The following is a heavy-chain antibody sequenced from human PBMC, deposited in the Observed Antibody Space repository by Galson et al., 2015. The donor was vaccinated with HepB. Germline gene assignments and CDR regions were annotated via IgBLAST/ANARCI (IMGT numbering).Heavy chain of an antibody. D-gene: IGHD3-10*01. CDR3: ARSTRSSY. J-gene: IGHJ4*02. CDR1: GFTFSSYW. CDR2: INQDGSEK. Sequence: SLRLSCAASGFTFSSYWMSWVRQTPGKGLEWVADINQDGSEKHYVDSVKGRFAISRDNARNSLFLQMSSLRTEDTATYYCARSTRSSYWGQGTLVTVSS. V-gene: IGHV3-7*03.